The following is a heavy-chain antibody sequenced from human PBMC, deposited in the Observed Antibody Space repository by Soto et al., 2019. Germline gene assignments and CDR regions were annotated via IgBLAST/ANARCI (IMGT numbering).Heavy chain of an antibody. Sequence: GGSLRLSCAASGFTFSSYAMSWVRQAPGKGLEWVSAISGSGGSTYYADSVKGRFTISRDNSRNTLYLQMNSLRAEGTAVYYCAKGHLDIVVVVAAAKEYYFDYWGQGTLVTVSS. D-gene: IGHD2-15*01. V-gene: IGHV3-23*01. J-gene: IGHJ4*02. CDR3: AKGHLDIVVVVAAAKEYYFDY. CDR2: ISGSGGST. CDR1: GFTFSSYA.